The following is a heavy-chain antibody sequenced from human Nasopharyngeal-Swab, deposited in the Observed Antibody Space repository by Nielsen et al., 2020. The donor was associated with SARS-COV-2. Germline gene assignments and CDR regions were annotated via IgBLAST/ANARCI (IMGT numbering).Heavy chain of an antibody. J-gene: IGHJ4*02. Sequence: SETLSLTCAVYGGSFSGYYWSWIRQPPGKGLEWIGEINHSGSTNYNPSLKSRVTISVDTSKNQFSLKLSSVTAADTAVYYCARWGNSSSWYYFGYWGQGTLVTVSS. CDR2: INHSGST. CDR1: GGSFSGYY. V-gene: IGHV4-34*01. D-gene: IGHD6-13*01. CDR3: ARWGNSSSWYYFGY.